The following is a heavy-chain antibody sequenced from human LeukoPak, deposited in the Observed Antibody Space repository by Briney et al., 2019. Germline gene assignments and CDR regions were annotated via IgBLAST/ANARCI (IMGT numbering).Heavy chain of an antibody. J-gene: IGHJ4*02. V-gene: IGHV3-23*01. D-gene: IGHD4-23*01. Sequence: GGSLRLSCAASGFTFSTYAMSWVRQAPGKGLEWVSAISGSGGSTYYPDSVKGRFTISGDNSKNTLYLQMNSLRAEDTAVYYCAKGGTTVVTNWGQGTLVTVSS. CDR2: ISGSGGST. CDR3: AKGGTTVVTN. CDR1: GFTFSTYA.